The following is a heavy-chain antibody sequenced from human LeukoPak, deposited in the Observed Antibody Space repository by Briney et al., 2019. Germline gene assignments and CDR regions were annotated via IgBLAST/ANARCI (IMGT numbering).Heavy chain of an antibody. CDR1: GFTFSSYA. J-gene: IGHJ4*02. D-gene: IGHD2-15*01. CDR3: ARSHDCSGGSCYLESEDY. CDR2: ISYDGSNK. V-gene: IGHV3-30*04. Sequence: GRSLRLSCAASGFTFSSYAMHWVRQAPGKGLEWVAVISYDGSNKYYADSVKGRFTISRDNSKNTLYLQMNSLRAEDTAVYYCARSHDCSGGSCYLESEDYWGQGTLVTVSS.